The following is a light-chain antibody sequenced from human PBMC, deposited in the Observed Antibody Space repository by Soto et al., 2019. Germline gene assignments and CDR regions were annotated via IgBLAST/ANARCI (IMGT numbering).Light chain of an antibody. J-gene: IGKJ4*01. Sequence: EIVMTQSPASLSVSPGERATLSCRASQSVSSNLAWYQQQPGQAPRLLIYGASTRATGIPARFSGSGSGTEFALTISSLQSENFAVYACQEYNNWPLTFGGGTKVDIK. CDR1: QSVSSN. CDR2: GAS. CDR3: QEYNNWPLT. V-gene: IGKV3-15*01.